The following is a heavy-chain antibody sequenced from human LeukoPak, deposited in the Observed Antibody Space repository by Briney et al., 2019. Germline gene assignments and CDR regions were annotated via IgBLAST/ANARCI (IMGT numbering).Heavy chain of an antibody. J-gene: IGHJ4*02. CDR2: INRDGGRT. D-gene: IGHD2-2*01. V-gene: IGHV3-20*04. CDR1: GFTHDDYG. CDR3: ARGLYCSSADCYRYFYFDS. Sequence: GGSLSLSCAASGFTHDDYGMSWVRQVPGEGLEWVSSINRDGGRTDYVDSVKGRFTISRDNAKNSLYLQMNSLRAEDTALYFCARGLYCSSADCYRYFYFDSWGQGTLVTVSS.